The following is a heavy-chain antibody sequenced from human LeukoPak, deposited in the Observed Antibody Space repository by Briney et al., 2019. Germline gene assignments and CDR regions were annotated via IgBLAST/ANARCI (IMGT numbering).Heavy chain of an antibody. CDR3: AEDESLVVLPAVDFDY. CDR1: GFTFNSYA. CDR2: INGGGGST. D-gene: IGHD2-2*01. J-gene: IGHJ4*02. V-gene: IGHV3-23*01. Sequence: GGSLRLSCAASGFTFNSYAMTWVRQAPGKGLEWVSSINGGGGSTYYADSVKGRFTISRDNSKNTLYLQMNSLRAEDTAVYYCAEDESLVVLPAVDFDYWGQGTLVTVSS.